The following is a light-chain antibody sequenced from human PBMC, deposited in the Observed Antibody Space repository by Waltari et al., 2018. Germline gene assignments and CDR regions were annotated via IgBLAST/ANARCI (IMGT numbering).Light chain of an antibody. V-gene: IGKV1-12*01. CDR1: EDISKW. CDR2: TAS. Sequence: DIQMTQFPSSVSASVGDRVTMTCRASEDISKWLAWCQQRAGQPPKLIVYTASTLQTGVPPRFAGSGSGSDFTLTIDNLQPEDSATYYCQQGNSFPRTFGQGTKVEVK. J-gene: IGKJ1*01. CDR3: QQGNSFPRT.